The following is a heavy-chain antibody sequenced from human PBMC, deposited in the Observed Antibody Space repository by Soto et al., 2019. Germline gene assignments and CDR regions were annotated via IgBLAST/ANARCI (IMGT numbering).Heavy chain of an antibody. J-gene: IGHJ5*02. D-gene: IGHD1-20*01. V-gene: IGHV3-30-3*01. CDR2: ISYDGSNK. CDR1: GFTFSSYA. CDR3: ARGPVTGTPPQYNWFDP. Sequence: QVQLVESGGGVVQPGRSLRLSCAASGFTFSSYAMHWVRQAPGKGLEWVAVISYDGSNKYYADSVKGRFTISRDNSKNTLYLQMNSLRAEDTAAYYCARGPVTGTPPQYNWFDPWGQGTLVTVSS.